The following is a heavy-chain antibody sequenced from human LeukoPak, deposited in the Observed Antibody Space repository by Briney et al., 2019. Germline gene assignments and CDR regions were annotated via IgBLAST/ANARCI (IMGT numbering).Heavy chain of an antibody. CDR1: GGSISTYY. CDR3: ARHGGSYYWFDP. Sequence: SSETLSLTCTVSGGSISTYYWSWIRQPPGKGLEWIGYFYYSGSTNYNPSLKSRVTISVDTSKNQFSLKLNSVTAADTAVYYCARHGGSYYWFDPWGQGTLVTVSS. J-gene: IGHJ5*02. CDR2: FYYSGST. V-gene: IGHV4-59*08. D-gene: IGHD1-26*01.